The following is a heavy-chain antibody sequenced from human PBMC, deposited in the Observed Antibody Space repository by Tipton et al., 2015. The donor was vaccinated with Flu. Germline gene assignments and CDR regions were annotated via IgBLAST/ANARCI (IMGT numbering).Heavy chain of an antibody. CDR1: GDSINNNY. J-gene: IGHJ6*02. V-gene: IGHV4-4*07. Sequence: TLSLTCTVSGDSINNNYWSWVRQPAGKGLEWIGRVYPSGSANYNPSLKSRVTISVDTSKNQFSLNLSSVTAADTAVYYCARVDGTRGMDVWGQGTTVTVS. CDR2: VYPSGSA. CDR3: ARVDGTRGMDV. D-gene: IGHD5-24*01.